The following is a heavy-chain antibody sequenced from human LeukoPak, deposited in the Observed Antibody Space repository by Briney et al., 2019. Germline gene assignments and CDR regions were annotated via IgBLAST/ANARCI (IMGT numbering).Heavy chain of an antibody. CDR1: GDSISSYY. J-gene: IGHJ5*02. V-gene: IGHV4-4*09. D-gene: IGHD3-16*01. CDR2: IHTSGST. Sequence: SETLSLTCTVSGDSISSYYCSWIRQPPGKGLEWIGYIHTSGSTNYNPSLKSRVTISVDTSKNQFSLKLSSVTAADTAVYYCAIRRMLGVSGGCCWFDPWGQGTLVTVSS. CDR3: AIRRMLGVSGGCCWFDP.